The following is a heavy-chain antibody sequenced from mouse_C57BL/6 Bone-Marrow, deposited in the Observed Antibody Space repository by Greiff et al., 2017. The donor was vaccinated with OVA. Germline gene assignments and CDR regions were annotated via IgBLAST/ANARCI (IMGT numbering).Heavy chain of an antibody. J-gene: IGHJ2*01. CDR3: ARINWEYYFDY. V-gene: IGHV8-8*01. D-gene: IGHD4-1*01. Sequence: QVTLKESGPGILQPSQTLSLTCSFSGFSLSTFGMGVGWIRQPPGKGLEWLAHIWWDDDKYNNTALKSRLTISKDTSKNQVFLKIANVDTADTATYYCARINWEYYFDYWGQGTTLTVSS. CDR2: IWWDDDK. CDR1: GFSLSTFGMG.